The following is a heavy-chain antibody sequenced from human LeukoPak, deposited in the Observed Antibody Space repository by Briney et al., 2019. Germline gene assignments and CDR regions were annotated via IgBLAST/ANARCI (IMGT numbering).Heavy chain of an antibody. D-gene: IGHD1/OR15-1a*01. CDR3: ASLSNTDKDDY. CDR1: GFTFSSYD. CDR2: IGTAGDT. J-gene: IGHJ4*02. V-gene: IGHV3-13*01. Sequence: GGSLRLSCAASGFTFSSYDMHWVRQATGKGLEWVSAIGTAGDTYYPGSVKGRFTISRENAKNSLYLQMNSLRAGDTAVYYCASLSNTDKDDYWGQGTLVTVSS.